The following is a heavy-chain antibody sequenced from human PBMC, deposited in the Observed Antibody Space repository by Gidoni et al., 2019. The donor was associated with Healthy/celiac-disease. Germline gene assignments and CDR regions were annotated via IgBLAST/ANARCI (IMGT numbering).Heavy chain of an antibody. Sequence: VSYISSSGSTIYYADSVKGRFTISRDNAKNSLYLQMNSLRAEDTAVYYCARDHGDYGDYFGMDVWGQGTTVTVSS. D-gene: IGHD4-17*01. V-gene: IGHV3-11*01. CDR2: ISSSGSTI. CDR3: ARDHGDYGDYFGMDV. J-gene: IGHJ6*02.